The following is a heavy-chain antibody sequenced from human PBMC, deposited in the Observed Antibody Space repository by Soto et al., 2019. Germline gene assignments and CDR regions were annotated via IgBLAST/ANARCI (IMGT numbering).Heavy chain of an antibody. Sequence: SETLSLTCTVSGGSISSYYWSWIRQPPGKVLEWIGYISYSGSTNYTPSLKSRVTISVDTSKNQFSLKLSSVTAADTAVYYCARRYGYAFDIWGQGTMVTVSS. CDR2: ISYSGST. V-gene: IGHV4-59*01. CDR1: GGSISSYY. J-gene: IGHJ3*02. CDR3: ARRYGYAFDI. D-gene: IGHD4-17*01.